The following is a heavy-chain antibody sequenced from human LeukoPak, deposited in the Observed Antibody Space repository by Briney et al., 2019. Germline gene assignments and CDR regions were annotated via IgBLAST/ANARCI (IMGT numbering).Heavy chain of an antibody. J-gene: IGHJ3*02. V-gene: IGHV1-2*02. D-gene: IGHD3-22*01. CDR2: IDPNSAGT. CDR1: GYSFKDAY. Sequence: GASVKVSCKTSGYSFKDAYIQWVRQVPRQGLQWMGWIDPNSAGTNYAHTFYGRVTMTRDTSVRTVYMELSSLGPDDSAVYYCAILPENFADSSIYSSRGVVAIWGPGTMVTISS. CDR3: AILPENFADSSIYSSRGVVAI.